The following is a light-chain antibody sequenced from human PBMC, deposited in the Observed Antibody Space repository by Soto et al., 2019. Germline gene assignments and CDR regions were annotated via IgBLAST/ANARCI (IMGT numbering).Light chain of an antibody. V-gene: IGKV1-39*01. CDR2: TAS. CDR3: QQSYSTPYT. Sequence: QMTQSPSSLSASVGDRVTITCRATQRITTYLNWYQQKPGKAPKLLISTASSLQGGVPSRFSGSGSGSDFTLTITTLQPEDVATYFCQQSYSTPYTFGQGTKLEIK. J-gene: IGKJ2*01. CDR1: QRITTY.